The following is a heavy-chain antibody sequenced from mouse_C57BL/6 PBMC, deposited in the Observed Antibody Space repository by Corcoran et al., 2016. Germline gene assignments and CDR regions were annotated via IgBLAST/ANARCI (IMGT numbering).Heavy chain of an antibody. CDR3: ARKDGYSYFDY. D-gene: IGHD2-3*01. CDR1: GYAFRSYW. CDR2: IYPGDGDT. J-gene: IGHJ2*01. Sequence: QVQLQQSGAELVKPGASVKISCKASGYAFRSYWMNWVKQRPGKGLEWIGQIYPGDGDTNYNGKFKGKATLTADKSSSTAYMQLSSLTSEDSAVYFCARKDGYSYFDYWGQGTTLTVSS. V-gene: IGHV1-80*01.